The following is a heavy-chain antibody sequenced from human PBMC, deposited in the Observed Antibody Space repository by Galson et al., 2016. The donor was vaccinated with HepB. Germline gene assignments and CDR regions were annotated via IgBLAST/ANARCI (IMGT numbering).Heavy chain of an antibody. V-gene: IGHV3-7*03. CDR2: INPDGSQK. CDR1: GFIFSGYW. Sequence: SLRLSCAVSGFIFSGYWMSWVRQAPGEGLEWVAYINPDGSQKYYVDSVKGRFTISRDNAKNSLFLYMNNVRADDAALYYCARGRYGSGGRCYQDYWGQGTLVTVSS. D-gene: IGHD2-15*01. J-gene: IGHJ4*02. CDR3: ARGRYGSGGRCYQDY.